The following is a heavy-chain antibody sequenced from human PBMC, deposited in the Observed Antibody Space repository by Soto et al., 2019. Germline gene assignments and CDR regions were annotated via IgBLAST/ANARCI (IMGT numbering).Heavy chain of an antibody. CDR2: ISYDGSNK. V-gene: IGHV3-30*18. D-gene: IGHD3-3*01. CDR1: GFTFSSYG. J-gene: IGHJ6*02. CDR3: AKDPHLYYDFWSGYSNYYYGMDV. Sequence: QVQLVESGGGVVQPGRSLRLSCAASGFTFSSYGMHWVRQAPGKGLEWVAVISYDGSNKYYADSVKGRFTISRDNSKNTLYLQMNSLRAEDTAVYYCAKDPHLYYDFWSGYSNYYYGMDVWGQGTTVTVSS.